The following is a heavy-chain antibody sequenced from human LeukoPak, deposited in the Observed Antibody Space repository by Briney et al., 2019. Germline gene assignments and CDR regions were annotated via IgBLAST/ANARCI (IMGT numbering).Heavy chain of an antibody. D-gene: IGHD3-22*01. CDR3: ARAHYYDSSGYYYAPFDY. V-gene: IGHV4-39*07. CDR1: GGSISSSGYY. Sequence: ETLSLTCTVSGGSISSSGYYWGWIRQPPGKGLEWIGSIYYSGSTYYNPSLKSRVTISVDTSKNQFSLKLSSVTAADTAVYYCARAHYYDSSGYYYAPFDYWGQGTLVTVSS. J-gene: IGHJ4*02. CDR2: IYYSGST.